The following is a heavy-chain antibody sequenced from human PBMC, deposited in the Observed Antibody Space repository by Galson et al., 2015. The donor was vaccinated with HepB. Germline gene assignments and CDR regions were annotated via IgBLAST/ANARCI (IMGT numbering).Heavy chain of an antibody. D-gene: IGHD6-19*01. V-gene: IGHV1-24*01. Sequence: SVKVSCKVSGYTLTELSMHWVRQAPGKGLEWMGGFDPEDGETIYAQKFQGRVTMTEDTSTDTAYMELSSLRSEDTAVYYCAIAPSIAVAGMRAFDIWGQGTMVTVSS. CDR2: FDPEDGET. J-gene: IGHJ3*02. CDR1: GYTLTELS. CDR3: AIAPSIAVAGMRAFDI.